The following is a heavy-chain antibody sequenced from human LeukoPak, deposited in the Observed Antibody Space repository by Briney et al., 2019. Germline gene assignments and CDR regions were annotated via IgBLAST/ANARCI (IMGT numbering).Heavy chain of an antibody. Sequence: GESLKISVKGFGYSFTSYSCGWVRQMPGKGLEWMGIIYPGDSDTRYSPSFQGQVTISADKSISTAYLQWSSLKASDTAMYYCTRWGAAVAGTIYSNYWGQGTLVTVSS. D-gene: IGHD6-19*01. CDR3: TRWGAAVAGTIYSNY. J-gene: IGHJ4*02. CDR1: GYSFTSYS. CDR2: IYPGDSDT. V-gene: IGHV5-51*01.